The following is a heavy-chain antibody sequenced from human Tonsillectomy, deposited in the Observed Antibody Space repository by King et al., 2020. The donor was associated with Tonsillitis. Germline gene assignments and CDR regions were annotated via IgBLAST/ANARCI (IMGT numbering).Heavy chain of an antibody. D-gene: IGHD6-19*01. Sequence: VQLQQWGAGLLKPSETLSLTCAVSGGSFSGYYWSWIRQPPGKGLEWIGEINHSGSTNYNPSLKSRVTISVDTSKNQFSLKLSSVTAADTAVYYCARGYRGWHHVDYWGQGTLVTVSS. J-gene: IGHJ4*02. CDR3: ARGYRGWHHVDY. CDR1: GGSFSGYY. V-gene: IGHV4-34*01. CDR2: INHSGST.